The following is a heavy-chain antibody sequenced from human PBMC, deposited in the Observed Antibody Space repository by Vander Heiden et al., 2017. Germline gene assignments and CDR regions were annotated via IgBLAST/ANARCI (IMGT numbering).Heavy chain of an antibody. V-gene: IGHV3-33*01. CDR3: ARDQMGSSLDYYYYGMDV. D-gene: IGHD6-6*01. CDR1: GFTFSSYG. Sequence: GESGGGVVQPGRSLRLSCAASGFTFSSYGMHWVRQAPGKGLEWVAVIWYDGSNKYYADSVKGRFTISRDNSKNTLYLQMNSLRAEDTAVYYCARDQMGSSLDYYYYGMDVWGQGTTVTVSS. J-gene: IGHJ6*02. CDR2: IWYDGSNK.